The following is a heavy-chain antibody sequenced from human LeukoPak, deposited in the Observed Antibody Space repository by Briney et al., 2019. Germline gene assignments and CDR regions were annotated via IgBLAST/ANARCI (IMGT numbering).Heavy chain of an antibody. CDR3: ARQTGSEAMVRRGAFDY. CDR1: GGSISSYY. D-gene: IGHD3-10*01. Sequence: SETLSLTCTVSGGSISSYYWSWIRQPAGKGLEWIGRIYTSGSTNYNPSLKSRVTMSVDTSKNQFSLRVSSVTAADTAVYYCARQTGSEAMVRRGAFDYWGQGTLVTVSS. V-gene: IGHV4-4*07. J-gene: IGHJ4*02. CDR2: IYTSGST.